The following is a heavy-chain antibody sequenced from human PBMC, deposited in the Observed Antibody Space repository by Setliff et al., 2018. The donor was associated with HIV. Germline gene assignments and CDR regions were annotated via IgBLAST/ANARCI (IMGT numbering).Heavy chain of an antibody. Sequence: SVKVSCKASGGTFSTSAISWVRQAPGRGLEWMGGIIPVFGSAHYAQKFQDRITITTDESTSSVFVELSNLRPDDTAIYYCARDRAEADVGGGVRGPTYFCDYWGQGTLVTVSS. D-gene: IGHD3-16*01. CDR1: GGTFSTSA. CDR2: IIPVFGSA. J-gene: IGHJ4*02. CDR3: ARDRAEADVGGGVRGPTYFCDY. V-gene: IGHV1-69*05.